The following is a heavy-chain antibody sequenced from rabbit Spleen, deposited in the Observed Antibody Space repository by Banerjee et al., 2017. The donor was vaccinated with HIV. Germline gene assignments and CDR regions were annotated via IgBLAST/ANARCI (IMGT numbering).Heavy chain of an antibody. V-gene: IGHV1S40*01. Sequence: QSLEESGGDLVKPGASLTLTCTASGVSFSISSYMCWVRQAPGKGLEWIGYIDPVFGSTYYASWANGRFTISSHNAQNTLYLQLNSLTAADTATYFCARGPPYAGYAGFGYVYLNLWGPGTLVTVS. D-gene: IGHD4-2*01. CDR2: IDPVFGST. J-gene: IGHJ4*01. CDR1: GVSFSISSY. CDR3: ARGPPYAGYAGFGYVYLNL.